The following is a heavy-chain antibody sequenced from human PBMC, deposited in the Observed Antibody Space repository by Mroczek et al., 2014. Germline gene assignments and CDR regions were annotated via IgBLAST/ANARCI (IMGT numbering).Heavy chain of an antibody. CDR2: IYYSGST. CDR1: GGSISSGGYY. V-gene: IGHV4-31*03. CDR3: ATGCSGGSCYSRGPGFDY. D-gene: IGHD2-15*01. Sequence: QVQLQESGPGLVKPSQTLSLTCTVSGGSISSGGYYWSWIRQHPGKGLEWIGYIYYSGSTYYNPSLKSRVTISVDTSKNQFSLKLSSVTAADTAVYYCATGCSGGSCYSRGPGFDYVGPGNPGPPSPQ. J-gene: IGHJ4*02.